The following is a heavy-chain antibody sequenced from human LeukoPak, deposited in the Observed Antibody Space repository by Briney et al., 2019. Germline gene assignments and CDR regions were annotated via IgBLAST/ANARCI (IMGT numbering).Heavy chain of an antibody. J-gene: IGHJ4*02. V-gene: IGHV3-74*01. Sequence: GGSLRLSCAAARFTLSGYWMQWVRQAPGKGLVWVSVIRSDGSITTYADSVKGRFTISRDTAKNTLYLQMNSLRAEDTAVYYCARDRRSGNLDKWGQGTLVSVSS. D-gene: IGHD5-12*01. CDR1: RFTLSGYW. CDR3: ARDRRSGNLDK. CDR2: IRSDGSIT.